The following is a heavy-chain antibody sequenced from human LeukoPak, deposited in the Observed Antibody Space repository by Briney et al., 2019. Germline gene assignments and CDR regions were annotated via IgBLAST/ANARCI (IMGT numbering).Heavy chain of an antibody. CDR3: VRGHTILGY. Sequence: GGSLRLSCAASGFTFRDSYMSWIRQAPGKGLEWVSYISSSTSNTNYADSVKGRFTISRDDAENSLYLQMNSLRAEDTAVYYCVRGHTILGYWGQGTLVTVSS. CDR1: GFTFRDSY. D-gene: IGHD3-3*01. J-gene: IGHJ4*02. V-gene: IGHV3-11*06. CDR2: ISSSTSNT.